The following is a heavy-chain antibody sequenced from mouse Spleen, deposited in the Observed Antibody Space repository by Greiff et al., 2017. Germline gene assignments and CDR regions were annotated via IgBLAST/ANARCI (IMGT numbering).Heavy chain of an antibody. CDR2: IFPGSGST. D-gene: IGHD2-5*01. CDR1: GYTFTDYY. CDR3: ARRGLYSNYLAWFAY. Sequence: VQLQQSGAELARPGASVKLSCKASGYTFTDYYINWVKQRPGQGLEWIGWIFPGSGSTYYNEKFKGKATLTVDKSSSTAYMLLSSLTSEDSAVYFCARRGLYSNYLAWFAYWGQGTLVTVSA. J-gene: IGHJ3*01. V-gene: IGHV1-75*01.